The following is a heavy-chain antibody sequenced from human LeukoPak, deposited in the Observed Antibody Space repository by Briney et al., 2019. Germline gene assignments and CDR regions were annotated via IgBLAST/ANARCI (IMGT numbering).Heavy chain of an antibody. CDR2: INHSGST. Sequence: SETLSLTCAVYGGSFSGYYWSWIRQPPGKGLEWIGEINHSGSTNYNPSLKSRVTISVDTSKNQFSLKLSSVTAADTAVYYCARGLLYYYESSGYYYWGQGTLVTVSS. D-gene: IGHD3-22*01. J-gene: IGHJ4*02. CDR3: ARGLLYYYESSGYYY. V-gene: IGHV4-34*01. CDR1: GGSFSGYY.